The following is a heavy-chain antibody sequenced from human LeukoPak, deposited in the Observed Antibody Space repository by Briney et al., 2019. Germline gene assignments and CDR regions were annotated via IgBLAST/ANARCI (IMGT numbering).Heavy chain of an antibody. D-gene: IGHD3-10*01. CDR2: IGTAGDT. V-gene: IGHV3-13*04. Sequence: GGSLRLSCAASGFTFSTSDMHWVRQATGKGLEWVSAIGTAGDTYYPGSVKGRFTISRENAKNSLYLQMNSLRAGDTAVYYCARDRITMVRGVPRGPYWFDPWGQGTLVTVSS. CDR1: GFTFSTSD. J-gene: IGHJ5*02. CDR3: ARDRITMVRGVPRGPYWFDP.